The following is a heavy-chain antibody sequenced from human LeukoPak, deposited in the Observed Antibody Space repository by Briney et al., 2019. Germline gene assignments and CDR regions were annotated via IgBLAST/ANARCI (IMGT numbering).Heavy chain of an antibody. V-gene: IGHV3-48*02. Sequence: GGSLRLSCTASGFTFSSYWMNWVRQAPGKGLEWVSYITGGSSTIYYADSVKGRFTISRDNAKNSLYLQMNSLRDEDTAVYYCARVRAYSSAQGIDYWGQGTLVTVSS. J-gene: IGHJ4*02. D-gene: IGHD6-25*01. CDR3: ARVRAYSSAQGIDY. CDR1: GFTFSSYW. CDR2: ITGGSSTI.